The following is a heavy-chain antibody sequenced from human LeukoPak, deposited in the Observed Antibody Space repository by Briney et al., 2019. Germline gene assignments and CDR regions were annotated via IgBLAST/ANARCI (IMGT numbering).Heavy chain of an antibody. CDR3: ARETFYYYDSSGYFDY. J-gene: IGHJ4*02. V-gene: IGHV3-30*04. CDR2: ISYYGSNK. D-gene: IGHD3-22*01. Sequence: GGSLRLSCAASGFTFCSYAMHGARQAPGQGLEWVAVISYYGSNKFYADSVKGRFTISRDNSKNTLYLQMNSLRAEDTAVYYCARETFYYYDSSGYFDYWGQGTLVTVSS. CDR1: GFTFCSYA.